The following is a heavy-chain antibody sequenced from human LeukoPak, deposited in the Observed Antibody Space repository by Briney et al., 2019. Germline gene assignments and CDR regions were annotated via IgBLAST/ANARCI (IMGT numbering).Heavy chain of an antibody. Sequence: GGSLRLSCAASGFTFSSYSMNWVRQAPGKGLEWVSYISSSSSTIYYADSVKGRFTISRDNAKNSLYLQMNSLRAEDTAVYYCARDRPGIAAANWGQGTLVTVSS. CDR1: GFTFSSYS. CDR2: ISSSSSTI. J-gene: IGHJ4*02. V-gene: IGHV3-48*01. CDR3: ARDRPGIAAAN. D-gene: IGHD6-25*01.